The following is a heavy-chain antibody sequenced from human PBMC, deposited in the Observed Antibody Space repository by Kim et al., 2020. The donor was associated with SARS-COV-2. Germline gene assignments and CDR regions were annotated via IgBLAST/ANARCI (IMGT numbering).Heavy chain of an antibody. Sequence: SETLSLTCTVSGGSIISSNFYWGWIRQPPGKGLEWIGSVYYTGKTYYNESLKSRVTISVDTSKNHFSLRLSSVTASDTAVYYCARHSDHFGSGIIDYWGQGAPVTVSS. J-gene: IGHJ4*02. D-gene: IGHD3-3*01. CDR2: VYYTGKT. V-gene: IGHV4-39*01. CDR1: GGSIISSNFY. CDR3: ARHSDHFGSGIIDY.